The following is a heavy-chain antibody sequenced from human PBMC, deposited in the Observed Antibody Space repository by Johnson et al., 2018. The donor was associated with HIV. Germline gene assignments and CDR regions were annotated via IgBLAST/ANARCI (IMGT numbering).Heavy chain of an antibody. CDR2: IKSKTDGGTT. D-gene: IGHD2-2*01. V-gene: IGHV3-15*01. CDR3: AKPYCSSSICSFDI. Sequence: VQLMESGGGLVKPGGSLRLSCAASGFTFSNAWMSWVRQAPGKGLEWVGRIKSKTDGGTTDYAAPVKGRFTISRDESNNSLYLQMNSLKTEDTAVYYCAKPYCSSSICSFDICGQGTMVTVSS. CDR1: GFTFSNAW. J-gene: IGHJ3*02.